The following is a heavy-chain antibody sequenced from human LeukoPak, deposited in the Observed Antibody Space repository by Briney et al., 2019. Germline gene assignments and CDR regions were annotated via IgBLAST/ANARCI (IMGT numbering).Heavy chain of an antibody. V-gene: IGHV1-8*01. CDR3: ARGSTFDY. Sequence: GASVXVSXXXXXXTXTSYDINWVRQXTGQGLEWMGWMNPNSGNTGYAQKFQGRVTMTRNTSISTAYMELSSLRSEDTAVYYCARGSTFDYWGQGTLVTVSS. D-gene: IGHD1-1*01. J-gene: IGHJ4*02. CDR2: MNPNSGNT. CDR1: XXTXTSYD.